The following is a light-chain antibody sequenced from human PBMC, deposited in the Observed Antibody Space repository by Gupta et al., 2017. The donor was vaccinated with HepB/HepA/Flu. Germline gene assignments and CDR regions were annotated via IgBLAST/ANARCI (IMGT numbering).Light chain of an antibody. J-gene: IGLJ1*01. CDR1: SSNIGSNT. CDR3: AAWDDSLNGQV. CDR2: SNN. V-gene: IGLV1-44*01. Sequence: QSVLTQPPSASGTPEQRVTISCSGSSSNIGSNTVNWYQQLPGTAPKLLIYSNNQRPSGVPDRFSGSKSGTSASLAISGLQSEDEADYYCAAWDDSLNGQVFGTGTKVTVL.